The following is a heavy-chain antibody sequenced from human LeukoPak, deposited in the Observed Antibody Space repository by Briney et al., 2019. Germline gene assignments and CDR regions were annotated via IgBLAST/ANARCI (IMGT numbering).Heavy chain of an antibody. D-gene: IGHD3-10*01. CDR2: INPNSGGT. CDR1: GYTFTRYY. CDR3: PIARYHSYYALGY. Sequence: GASVKVSCKASGYTFTRYYMHWVRQPPGQGLEWMGRINPNSGGTNNAQKFKGMAILTNHTYIHTAYMELTSPRSDAPADYYLPIARYHSYYALGYGGQETPVTVSS. J-gene: IGHJ4*02. V-gene: IGHV1-2*06.